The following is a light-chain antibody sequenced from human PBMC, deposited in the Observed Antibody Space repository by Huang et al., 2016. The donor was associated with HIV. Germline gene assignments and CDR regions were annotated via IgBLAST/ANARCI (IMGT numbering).Light chain of an antibody. CDR2: GAS. CDR3: QQYNNWPPYT. Sequence: EIVMTQAPATLSVSAGERATRSCRASQSVSSNLALYQQKPGQAPRLLIYGASTRATCIPASLSGSGSGTEFTLTISSLQSEDFAVYYCQQYNNWPPYTFGQGTKLEIK. J-gene: IGKJ2*01. CDR1: QSVSSN. V-gene: IGKV3-15*01.